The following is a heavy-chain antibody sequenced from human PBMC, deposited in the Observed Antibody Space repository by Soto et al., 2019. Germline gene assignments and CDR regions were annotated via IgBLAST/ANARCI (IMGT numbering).Heavy chain of an antibody. V-gene: IGHV6-1*01. J-gene: IGHJ5*02. CDR2: IYYRSSWSY. Sequence: SQTLSLTCAISGDSVSSNSAVWNWIRQSPSRGLEWLGRIYYRSSWSYDYAVSVRSRITINPDTSKNQFSLQLRSVTPEDTALYFCVRVLKVVSGTRGPFAAWAQGTLVTAPQ. CDR3: VRVLKVVSGTRGPFAA. CDR1: GDSVSSNSAV. D-gene: IGHD3-3*01.